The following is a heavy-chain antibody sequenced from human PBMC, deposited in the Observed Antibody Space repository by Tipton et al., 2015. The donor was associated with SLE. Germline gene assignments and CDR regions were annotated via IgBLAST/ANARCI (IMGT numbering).Heavy chain of an antibody. D-gene: IGHD3-10*01. CDR1: GFTFSNYA. CDR3: ARDLRGSGWFFDL. V-gene: IGHV3-23*01. J-gene: IGHJ2*01. CDR2: ISRSDGTT. Sequence: LSLTCAASGFTFSNYAMTWVRQAPGKGLEWVSSISRSDGTTYYADSVKGRFTISRDNSNNTLYLQLNSLRAVDTALYYCARDLRGSGWFFDLWGRGTLVTVSS.